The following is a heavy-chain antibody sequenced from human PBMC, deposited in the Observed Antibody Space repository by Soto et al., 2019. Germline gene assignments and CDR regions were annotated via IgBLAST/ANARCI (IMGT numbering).Heavy chain of an antibody. CDR1: GYTFTSYG. Sequence: ASVKVSCTASGYTFTSYGISWVRQAPGQGLEWMGWISAYNGNTNYAQKLQGRVTMTTDTSTSTAYMELRSLRSDDTAVYYCARFHGYSAYYYYGMDVWGQGTTVTVSS. CDR3: ARFHGYSAYYYYGMDV. J-gene: IGHJ6*02. D-gene: IGHD5-18*01. CDR2: ISAYNGNT. V-gene: IGHV1-18*01.